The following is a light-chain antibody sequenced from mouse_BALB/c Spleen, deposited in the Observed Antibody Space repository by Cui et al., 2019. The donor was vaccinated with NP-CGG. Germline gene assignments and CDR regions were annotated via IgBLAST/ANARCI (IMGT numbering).Light chain of an antibody. CDR1: TGAVTTSNY. CDR2: ATN. V-gene: IGLV1*01. Sequence: HAVVTEDSALTTSPGETVTLTCRSSTGAVTTSNYANWVQEKPDHLFTGLIGATNNRAPGVPARFSGSLIGDKAALTITGAQTEDETIYFCALWYSNHWVFGGGTKLTVL. J-gene: IGLJ1*01. CDR3: ALWYSNHWV.